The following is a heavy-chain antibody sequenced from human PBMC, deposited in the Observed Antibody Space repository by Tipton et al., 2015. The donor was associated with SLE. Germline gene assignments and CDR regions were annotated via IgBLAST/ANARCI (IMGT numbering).Heavy chain of an antibody. Sequence: TLSLTCTVSGGSVRISGFYWGWVRQPPGKGLEWIGIIYYSGSAYYNPSLKSRVSISVDTSKNQFSLKLSSVTAADTAVYYCARKDSRGYRPFLNYWGRGTLVSVSS. CDR1: GGSVRISGFY. CDR3: ARKDSRGYRPFLNY. J-gene: IGHJ4*02. V-gene: IGHV4-39*07. D-gene: IGHD2-15*01. CDR2: IYYSGSA.